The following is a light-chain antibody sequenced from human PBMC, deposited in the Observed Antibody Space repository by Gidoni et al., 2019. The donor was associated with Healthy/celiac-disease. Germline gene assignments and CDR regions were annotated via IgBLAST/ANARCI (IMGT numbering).Light chain of an antibody. J-gene: IGLJ1*01. CDR3: QVWDSSSDHRV. CDR1: NIGSKS. V-gene: IGLV3-21*04. CDR2: YDS. Sequence: SYVLTPPPSVSVAPGKTARITCGGNNIGSKSVHWYQQKPGQAPVLVIYYDSDRPSGIPERFSGSNSGNTATLTISRVEAGDEADYYCQVWDSSSDHRVFGTGTKVTVL.